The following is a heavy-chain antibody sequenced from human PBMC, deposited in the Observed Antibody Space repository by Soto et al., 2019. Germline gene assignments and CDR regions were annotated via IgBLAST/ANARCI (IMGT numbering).Heavy chain of an antibody. CDR1: GDSVSNNGAT. D-gene: IGHD4-4*01. V-gene: IGHV6-1*01. CDR3: ARDPPDFYSGFDL. J-gene: IGHJ5*02. CDR2: TYYRSKWIS. Sequence: QVQLQQSGPGLVEPSQTLSLTCAISGDSVSNNGATWNWIRQSPSRGLEWLGRTYYRSKWISDYALSVKSRIRLNPDTSKNQFSLHLNSVTPEDTAVYYCARDPPDFYSGFDLWGQGILVTVSS.